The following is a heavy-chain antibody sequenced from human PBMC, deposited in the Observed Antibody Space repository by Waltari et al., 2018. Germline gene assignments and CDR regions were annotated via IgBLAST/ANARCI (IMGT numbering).Heavy chain of an antibody. CDR3: ARDSPAYSGYDSLFDY. Sequence: QVQLQESGPGLVKPSETLSLTCTVSGGSISSYYWSWIRQPPEKGLEWIGYIYYSGSTNYNPSLKSRVTISVDTSKNQFSLKLSSVTAADTAVYYCARDSPAYSGYDSLFDYWGQGTLVTVSS. V-gene: IGHV4-59*01. CDR1: GGSISSYY. CDR2: IYYSGST. D-gene: IGHD5-12*01. J-gene: IGHJ4*02.